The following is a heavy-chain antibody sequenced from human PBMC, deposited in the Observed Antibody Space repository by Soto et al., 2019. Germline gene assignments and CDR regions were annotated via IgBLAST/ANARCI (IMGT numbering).Heavy chain of an antibody. V-gene: IGHV4-59*08. D-gene: IGHD3-10*02. J-gene: IGHJ4*02. CDR2: IYYSGST. CDR3: ARHGLFSPTYDY. Sequence: SETLSLTCTVSGGSISSYYWSWIRQPPGKGLEWIGYIYYSGSTNYNPSLKSRVTISVDTSKNQFSLKLSSVTAADTAVYYCARHGLFSPTYDYWGQGTLVTVSS. CDR1: GGSISSYY.